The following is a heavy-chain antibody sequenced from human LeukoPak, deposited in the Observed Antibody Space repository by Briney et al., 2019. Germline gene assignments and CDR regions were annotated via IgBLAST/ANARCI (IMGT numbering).Heavy chain of an antibody. CDR2: ISSSSSYI. V-gene: IGHV3-21*04. CDR3: AKVSYYDSSGYSDY. Sequence: GGSLRLSCAASGFTFSSYSMNWVRQAPGKGLEWVSSISSSSSYIYYADSVKGRFTISRDNSKNTLYLQMNSLRAEDTAVYYCAKVSYYDSSGYSDYWGQGTLVTVSS. CDR1: GFTFSSYS. J-gene: IGHJ4*02. D-gene: IGHD3-22*01.